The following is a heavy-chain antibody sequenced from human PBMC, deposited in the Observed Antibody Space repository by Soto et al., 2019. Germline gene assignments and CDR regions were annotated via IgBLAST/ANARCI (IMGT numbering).Heavy chain of an antibody. Sequence: GESLKISCKGSGYSFTSYWIGWVRQMPGKGLEWMGINYPGDSDTRYSPSFQGQVTISANKPISTAYLHWSSLKAADTACYYCASRSWGSPCGAFDIWGQGTMVTVSS. V-gene: IGHV5-51*04. J-gene: IGHJ3*02. CDR1: GYSFTSYW. CDR3: ASRSWGSPCGAFDI. CDR2: NYPGDSDT. D-gene: IGHD6-13*01.